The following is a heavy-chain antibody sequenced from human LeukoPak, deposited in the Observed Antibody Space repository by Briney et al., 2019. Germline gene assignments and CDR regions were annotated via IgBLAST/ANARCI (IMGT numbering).Heavy chain of an antibody. V-gene: IGHV1-2*02. J-gene: IGHJ4*02. CDR1: GYTFTGYY. Sequence: ASVKVSCKASGYTFTGYYMHWVRQAPGQGLEWMGWINPNSGGTNYAQKFQGRVTITADKSTSTAYMELSRLRSEDTAVYYCARAVQVTTGDLFDYWGQGTLVTVSS. CDR3: ARAVQVTTGDLFDY. D-gene: IGHD4-17*01. CDR2: INPNSGGT.